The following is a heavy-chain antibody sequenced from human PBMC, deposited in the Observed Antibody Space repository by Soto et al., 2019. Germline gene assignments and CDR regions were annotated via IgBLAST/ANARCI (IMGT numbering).Heavy chain of an antibody. J-gene: IGHJ4*02. D-gene: IGHD6-6*01. CDR3: ARGGSSSLDY. CDR2: INPNSGGT. V-gene: IGHV1-2*02. CDR1: GYTFTGYY. Sequence: QVQLVQSGAEVKKPGASVKVSCKASGYTFTGYYMHWVRQAPGQGPEWMGWINPNSGGTTYAQKFQGRVTVTRDTSISTAYRELSSLRSDDTAVYYCARGGSSSLDYWGQGPLVTVSS.